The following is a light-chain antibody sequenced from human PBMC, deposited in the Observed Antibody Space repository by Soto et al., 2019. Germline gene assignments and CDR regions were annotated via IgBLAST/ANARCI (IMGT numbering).Light chain of an antibody. J-gene: IGLJ7*01. CDR3: GTWDSSRSAAV. Sequence: QSVLTQPPSVSAAPGQKVTISCSGSSSNIGNNDVSWYQQLPGTAPKLLIYDNNKRPSGMPDRLSGSKSGTSATLGITGLQKGDEADYYCGTWDSSRSAAVFGGGTQLTVL. CDR1: SSNIGNND. V-gene: IGLV1-51*01. CDR2: DNN.